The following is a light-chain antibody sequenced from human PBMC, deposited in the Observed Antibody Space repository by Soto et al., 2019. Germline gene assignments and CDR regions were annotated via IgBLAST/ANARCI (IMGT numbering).Light chain of an antibody. CDR3: QKFNPAPLP. Sequence: DIQMTQSPSSLSASVGDRVTITCRASQGISVYLAWYQQKPGKVPKLLIYSASTLQSGVPSRFSGSGSGTDFTLTISSLQPEDVATYYCQKFNPAPLPFGQGTRLETK. CDR2: SAS. J-gene: IGKJ5*01. CDR1: QGISVY. V-gene: IGKV1-27*01.